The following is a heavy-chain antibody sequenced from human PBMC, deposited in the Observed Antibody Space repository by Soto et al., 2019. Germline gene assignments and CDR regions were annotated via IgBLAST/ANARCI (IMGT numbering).Heavy chain of an antibody. CDR1: GFTFSSYD. Sequence: GGSLRLSCAASGFTFSSYDMHWVRQATGKGLEWVSAIGTAGDTYYPGSVKGRFTISRENAKNSLYLQMNSLRAGDTAVYYCAREAGRAVAGTGYYYYMDVWGKGTTVTVSS. D-gene: IGHD6-19*01. J-gene: IGHJ6*03. CDR2: IGTAGDT. V-gene: IGHV3-13*01. CDR3: AREAGRAVAGTGYYYYMDV.